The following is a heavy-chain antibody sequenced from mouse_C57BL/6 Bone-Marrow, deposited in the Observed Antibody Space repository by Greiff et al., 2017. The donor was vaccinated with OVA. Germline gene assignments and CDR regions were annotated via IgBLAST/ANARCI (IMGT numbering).Heavy chain of an antibody. Sequence: QVQLQQPGAELVRPGSSVKLSCKASGYTFTSYWMDWVKQRPGQGLEWIGNIYPSDSETHYNQKFKDKATLTVDKSSSTAYMQLSSLTSEDSAVYYCAYGSSPMDYWGQGTSVTVSS. CDR3: AYGSSPMDY. D-gene: IGHD1-1*01. CDR2: IYPSDSET. CDR1: GYTFTSYW. J-gene: IGHJ4*01. V-gene: IGHV1-61*01.